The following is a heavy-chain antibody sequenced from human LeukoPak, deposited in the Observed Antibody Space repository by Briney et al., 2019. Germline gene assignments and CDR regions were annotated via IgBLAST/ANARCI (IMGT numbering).Heavy chain of an antibody. CDR1: GFTFSSYA. CDR2: ISGSGGST. Sequence: GGSLRLSCAASGFTFSSYAMSWVRQAPGKGLEWVSAISGSGGSTYYADSVKGRFTISRDNSKNTLYLQMNSLRAEDTAVYYCAKDEIAARSPYYFDYWGEGTLVTVSS. J-gene: IGHJ4*02. D-gene: IGHD6-13*01. CDR3: AKDEIAARSPYYFDY. V-gene: IGHV3-23*01.